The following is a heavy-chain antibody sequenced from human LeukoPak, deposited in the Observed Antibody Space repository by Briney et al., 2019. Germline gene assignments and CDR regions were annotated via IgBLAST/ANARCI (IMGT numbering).Heavy chain of an antibody. CDR1: GFTFSIYA. D-gene: IGHD2-21*02. V-gene: IGHV3-23*01. CDR3: AKDAAMTTIYYFDY. J-gene: IGHJ4*02. CDR2: VTDSGDVT. Sequence: GGSLRLSCAASGFTFSIYAMSWVRQAPGKGLEWVSAVTDSGDVTYYADPVKGRFVISRDNSENTLSLQMNSLRDEDTAIYYCAKDAAMTTIYYFDYWGQGTLVTVSS.